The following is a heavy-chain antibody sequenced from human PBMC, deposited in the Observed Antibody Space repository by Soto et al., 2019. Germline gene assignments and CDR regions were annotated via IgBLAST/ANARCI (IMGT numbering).Heavy chain of an antibody. CDR2: INPNSGGT. Sequence: VASVKVSCKASGYTFTGYYMHWVRQAPGQGLEWMGWINPNSGGTNYAQKFQGRVTMTRDTSISTAYTELSRLRSDDTAVYYCARDNGVAAAGPYYYYYGMDVWGQGTTVTVSS. V-gene: IGHV1-2*02. CDR1: GYTFTGYY. J-gene: IGHJ6*02. CDR3: ARDNGVAAAGPYYYYYGMDV. D-gene: IGHD6-13*01.